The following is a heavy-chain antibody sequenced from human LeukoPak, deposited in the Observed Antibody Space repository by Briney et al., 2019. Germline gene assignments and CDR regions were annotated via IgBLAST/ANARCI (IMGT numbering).Heavy chain of an antibody. D-gene: IGHD2-15*01. CDR3: AKVPSVVVVLYYFDY. J-gene: IGHJ4*02. CDR2: LRGSDANT. CDR1: ELSFSTYA. Sequence: SGGSLRLSCVVSELSFSTYARRWLMSWVRQTPGKRLEWVSTLRGSDANTYYTNSVKGRFTISRDNSKNTLYLQVNSLRAEDTAVYYCAKVPSVVVVLYYFDYWGQGTLVTVSS. V-gene: IGHV3-23*01.